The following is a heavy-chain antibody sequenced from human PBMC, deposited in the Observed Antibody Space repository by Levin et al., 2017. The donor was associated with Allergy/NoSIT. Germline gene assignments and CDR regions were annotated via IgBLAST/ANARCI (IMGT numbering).Heavy chain of an antibody. CDR2: ISGSGGST. CDR1: GFTFSSYA. Sequence: GGSLRLSCAASGFTFSSYAMSWVRQAPGKGLEWVSAISGSGGSTYYADSVKGRFTISRDNSKNTLYLQMNSLRAEDTAVYYCAKDTRITIFGVANAAFDYWGQGTLVTVSS. V-gene: IGHV3-23*01. D-gene: IGHD3-3*01. J-gene: IGHJ4*02. CDR3: AKDTRITIFGVANAAFDY.